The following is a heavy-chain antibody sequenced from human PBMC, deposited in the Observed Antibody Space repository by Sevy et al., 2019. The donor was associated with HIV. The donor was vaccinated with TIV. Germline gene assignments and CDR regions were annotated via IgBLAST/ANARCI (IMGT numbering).Heavy chain of an antibody. CDR1: GFTFSNAW. D-gene: IGHD1-26*01. V-gene: IGHV3-15*01. CDR3: TTGAIGWELLGAFDI. CDR2: IKSKTDGGTT. Sequence: GGSLRLSCAASGFTFSNAWMSWVRQAPGMGLEWVGRIKSKTDGGTTDYVAPVKGRFTISRDDSKNTLYLQMNSLKTEDTAVYFCTTGAIGWELLGAFDIWGQWTMVTVSS. J-gene: IGHJ3*02.